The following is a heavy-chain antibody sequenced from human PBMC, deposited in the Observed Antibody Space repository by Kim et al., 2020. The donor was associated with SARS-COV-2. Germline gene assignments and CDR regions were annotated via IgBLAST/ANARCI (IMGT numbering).Heavy chain of an antibody. D-gene: IGHD3-16*01. V-gene: IGHV3-23*01. CDR3: ARGGGGDHGY. CDR1: GYTFSSYA. Sequence: GGSLRLSCVASGYTFSSYAVSWVRQAPRKGLEWISAISKDGVFEYYADSVRGRFTISRDNSRNTMYLQMNTLRVDDTAVYYCARGGGGDHGYWGQGTLVTVSS. CDR2: ISKDGVFE. J-gene: IGHJ4*02.